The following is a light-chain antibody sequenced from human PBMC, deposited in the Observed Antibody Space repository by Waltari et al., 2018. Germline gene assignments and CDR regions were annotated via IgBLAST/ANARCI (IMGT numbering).Light chain of an antibody. CDR2: DDS. J-gene: IGLJ2*01. V-gene: IGLV3-21*03. Sequence: SYVVTQPPSVSVAPGKTARITCAGNNIGNKNVHWYQQKPGQAPRLVVYDDSDRPSGSTARFSGSNSGNTANLTINRAEAGDEADYHCQVWDSSSDHRVFGGGTKLTVL. CDR3: QVWDSSSDHRV. CDR1: NIGNKN.